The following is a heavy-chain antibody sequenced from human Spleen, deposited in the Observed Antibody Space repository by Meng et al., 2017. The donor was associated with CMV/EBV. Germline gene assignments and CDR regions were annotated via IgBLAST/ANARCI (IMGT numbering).Heavy chain of an antibody. CDR2: ISAYNGKT. J-gene: IGHJ6*02. CDR1: GYTFTTYG. D-gene: IGHD5-24*01. CDR3: ARVGHTTIRYGMDV. Sequence: ASEKVSCKASGYTFTTYGISWVRQAPGQGLEWMGWISAYNGKTNYAQKFQGRVTMTTDTSTSTAYMELRSLRSDDTAVYYCARVGHTTIRYGMDVWGQGTTVTVSS. V-gene: IGHV1-18*01.